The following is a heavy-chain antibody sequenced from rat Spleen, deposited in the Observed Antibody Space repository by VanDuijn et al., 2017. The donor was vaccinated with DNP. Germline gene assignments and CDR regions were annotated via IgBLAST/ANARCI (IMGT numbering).Heavy chain of an antibody. CDR1: GYSISTSYR. CDR3: ARDNDGYYPNWYFDF. V-gene: IGHV3-1*01. J-gene: IGHJ1*01. Sequence: EVQLQESGPGLVKPSQSLSLTCSVTGYSISTSYRWNWIRKFPGDKMEWIGHISYSGSTGYNPSLKSRISITRDTSKNQFFLHLNSVTTEDTATYYCARDNDGYYPNWYFDFWGPGTMVTVSS. D-gene: IGHD1-12*03. CDR2: ISYSGST.